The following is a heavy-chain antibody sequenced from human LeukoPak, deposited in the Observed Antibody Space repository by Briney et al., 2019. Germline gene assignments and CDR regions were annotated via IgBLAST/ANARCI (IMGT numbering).Heavy chain of an antibody. CDR1: GGSISSSSYY. J-gene: IGHJ4*02. CDR3: ARRHYEILSGYPS. D-gene: IGHD3-9*01. V-gene: IGHV4-39*07. Sequence: SETLSLTCTVSGGSISSSSYYWGWIRQPPGKGLEWIGSIYYSGSTYYNPSLKSRVTISVDTSKNQFSLKLSSVTAADTAVYYCARRHYEILSGYPSWGQGILVTVSS. CDR2: IYYSGST.